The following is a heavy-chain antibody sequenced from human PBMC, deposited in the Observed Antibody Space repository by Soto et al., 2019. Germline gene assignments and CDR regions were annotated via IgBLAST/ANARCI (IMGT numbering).Heavy chain of an antibody. V-gene: IGHV3-74*01. CDR2: INSDGSST. CDR1: GFTFSSYW. J-gene: IGHJ4*02. D-gene: IGHD2-15*01. Sequence: GESLKISCAASGFTFSSYWMHWVRQAPGKGLVWVSRINSDGSSTSYADSVKGRFTISRDNAKNTLYLQMNSLRAEDTAVYYCASGDCSGGSCSSAPCDYWGQGTLVTVSS. CDR3: ASGDCSGGSCSSAPCDY.